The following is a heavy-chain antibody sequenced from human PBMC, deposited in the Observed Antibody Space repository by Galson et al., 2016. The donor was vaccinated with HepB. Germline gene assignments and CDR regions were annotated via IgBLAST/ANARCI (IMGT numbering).Heavy chain of an antibody. CDR3: AKSRENLGHFDY. CDR1: GFTFSSYV. CDR2: ISGSGDST. J-gene: IGHJ4*02. V-gene: IGHV3-23*01. D-gene: IGHD1-26*01. Sequence: SLRLSCAASGFTFSSYVMSWVRQAPGKGLQWVSAISGSGDSTFYADSVKGRFTISRDNSKNTLSLQMDSLRADDPALYYCAKSRENLGHFDYWGQGTLVTVSS.